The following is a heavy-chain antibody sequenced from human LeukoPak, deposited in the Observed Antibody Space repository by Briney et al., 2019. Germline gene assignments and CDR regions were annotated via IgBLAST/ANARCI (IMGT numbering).Heavy chain of an antibody. CDR1: GYTFTSYG. Sequence: GASVKVSCKASGYTFTSYGISWVRQAPGQGLEWMGWISAYNGNTNYAQKLQGRVTMTTDTSTSTAYMELRSLRSEDTAVYYCATGSGKPAAWNAFDIWGQGTMVTVSS. CDR2: ISAYNGNT. CDR3: ATGSGKPAAWNAFDI. D-gene: IGHD2-2*01. V-gene: IGHV1-18*01. J-gene: IGHJ3*02.